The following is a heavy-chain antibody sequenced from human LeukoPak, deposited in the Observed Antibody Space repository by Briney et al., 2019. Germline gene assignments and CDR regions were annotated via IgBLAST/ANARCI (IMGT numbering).Heavy chain of an antibody. D-gene: IGHD3-9*01. J-gene: IGHJ4*02. CDR3: ARDSPLLTV. Sequence: GRSLRLSCTASGFTFGDYAMSWVRQAPGKGLEWASAIGHDVVSTYYAESVKGRFTISRDNSKNTLYLQMNSLRADDTATYYCARDSPLLTVWGQGTLVTVSS. V-gene: IGHV3-23*01. CDR1: GFTFGDYA. CDR2: IGHDVVST.